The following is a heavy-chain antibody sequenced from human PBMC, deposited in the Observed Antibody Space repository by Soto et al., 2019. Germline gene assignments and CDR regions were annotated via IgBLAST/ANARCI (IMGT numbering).Heavy chain of an antibody. D-gene: IGHD2-2*01. Sequence: GGSLRLPCAPSGFPFSSYGMHWVRPAPGKGVEWVAVIWSGGSSENYADSAKGRFTISRDNSKNMLYLQMNSLRAEDTAVVYCARGPGTSYFDYRGQGSLVTVSS. V-gene: IGHV3-33*01. J-gene: IGHJ4*02. CDR3: ARGPGTSYFDY. CDR1: GFPFSSYG. CDR2: IWSGGSSE.